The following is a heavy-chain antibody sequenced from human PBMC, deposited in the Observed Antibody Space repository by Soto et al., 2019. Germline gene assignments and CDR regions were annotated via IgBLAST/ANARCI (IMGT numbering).Heavy chain of an antibody. V-gene: IGHV3-23*01. D-gene: IGHD2-15*01. Sequence: GGSLRLSCAASGFTFSSYAMSWVRQAPGKGLEWVSAISGSGGSTYYADSVKGRFTISRDNSKNTLYLQMNSLRAEDTAVYYCAKARGYCSGGSCYFAFDIWGQGTMVTVSS. CDR1: GFTFSSYA. J-gene: IGHJ3*02. CDR2: ISGSGGST. CDR3: AKARGYCSGGSCYFAFDI.